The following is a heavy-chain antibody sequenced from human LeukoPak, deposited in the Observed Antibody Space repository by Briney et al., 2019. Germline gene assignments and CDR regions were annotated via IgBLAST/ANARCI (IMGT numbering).Heavy chain of an antibody. CDR1: GFTFSNAW. Sequence: PGGSLRLSCAASGFTFSNAWMSWVRQAPGKGLEWVGRIKGKTDGGTTDYAAPVKGRFTISRDDSKNTLYLQMNSLKTEDTAVYYCTTERYYDFWSGYYFYGMDVWGQGTTVTVSS. J-gene: IGHJ6*02. CDR3: TTERYYDFWSGYYFYGMDV. D-gene: IGHD3-3*01. CDR2: IKGKTDGGTT. V-gene: IGHV3-15*01.